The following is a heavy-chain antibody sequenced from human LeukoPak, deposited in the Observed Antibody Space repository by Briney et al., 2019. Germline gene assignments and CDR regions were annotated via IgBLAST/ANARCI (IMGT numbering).Heavy chain of an antibody. J-gene: IGHJ4*02. V-gene: IGHV3-30*18. CDR2: ISYDGSNK. CDR3: AKDPKFDY. Sequence: GGCLRLSCAASGFTFSSYGMHWVRQAPGKGLEWVAVISYDGSNKYYADSVKGRFTISRDNSKNTLYLQMNSLRAEDTAVYYCAKDPKFDYWGQGTLVTVSS. CDR1: GFTFSSYG.